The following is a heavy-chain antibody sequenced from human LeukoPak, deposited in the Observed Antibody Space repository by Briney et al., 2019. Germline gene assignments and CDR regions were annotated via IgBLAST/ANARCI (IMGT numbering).Heavy chain of an antibody. V-gene: IGHV3-7*03. D-gene: IGHD2-15*01. CDR2: IKQDGSEK. Sequence: GGSLRLSCAASGFTFSSYWMSWVRQAPGKGLEWVANIKQDGSEKHYVDSVEGRFTISRDNAKNSLYLQMNSLRAEGTAGYYCARDVVVVAVRPYYYYGMDVWGQGTTVTVSS. CDR1: GFTFSSYW. CDR3: ARDVVVVAVRPYYYYGMDV. J-gene: IGHJ6*02.